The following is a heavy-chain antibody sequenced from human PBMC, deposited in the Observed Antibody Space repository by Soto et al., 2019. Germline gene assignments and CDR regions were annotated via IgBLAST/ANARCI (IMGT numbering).Heavy chain of an antibody. CDR2: IKQDGSEK. D-gene: IGHD3-3*01. Sequence: EVQLVESGGGLVQPGGSLRLSCAASGFTFSSYWMSWVRQAPGKGLEWVANIKQDGSEKYYVDSVKGRFTISRDNAKNSLYLQMNSLRAEDTAVYYCASRRQIRSGFVIDYYYMDIWGKGTTVTVSS. CDR1: GFTFSSYW. CDR3: ASRRQIRSGFVIDYYYMDI. V-gene: IGHV3-7*01. J-gene: IGHJ6*03.